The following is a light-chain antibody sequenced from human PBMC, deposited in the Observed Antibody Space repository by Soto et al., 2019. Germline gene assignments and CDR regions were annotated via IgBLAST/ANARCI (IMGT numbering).Light chain of an antibody. CDR2: DTS. CDR3: QQYGSSQFT. Sequence: EIVVMQSPGTLSLSPGEGATLSCRASQSVNSNYLAWYQQKPGQAPTVLIFDTSRRATGVPDRFSGSGSGTDFTLTISRLEPDDFAVYYCQQYGSSQFTFGPGTKGNIK. CDR1: QSVNSNY. J-gene: IGKJ3*01. V-gene: IGKV3-20*01.